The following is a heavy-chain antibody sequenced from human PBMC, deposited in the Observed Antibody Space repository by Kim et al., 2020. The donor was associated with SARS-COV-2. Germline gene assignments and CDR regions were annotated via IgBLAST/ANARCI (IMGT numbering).Heavy chain of an antibody. D-gene: IGHD2-15*01. V-gene: IGHV4-59*01. J-gene: IGHJ4*02. Sequence: KSRVTISLDMSKNQFSVRLSSVTAADTAVYYCARATFRYCSGGTCYPLDCWGQGTLVTVSS. CDR3: ARATFRYCSGGTCYPLDC.